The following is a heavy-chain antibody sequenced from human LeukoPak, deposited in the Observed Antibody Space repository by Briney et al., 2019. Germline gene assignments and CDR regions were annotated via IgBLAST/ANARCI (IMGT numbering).Heavy chain of an antibody. CDR3: ASLDGGNSDDY. D-gene: IGHD4-23*01. CDR2: ISSSSSYI. J-gene: IGHJ4*02. Sequence: GGSLRLSCAASGFDFSSNWMNWVRQAPGKGLEWVSSISSSSSYIYYADSVKGRFTISRDNAKNSLYLQMNSLRAEDTAVYYCASLDGGNSDDYWGQGTLVTVSS. CDR1: GFDFSSNW. V-gene: IGHV3-21*01.